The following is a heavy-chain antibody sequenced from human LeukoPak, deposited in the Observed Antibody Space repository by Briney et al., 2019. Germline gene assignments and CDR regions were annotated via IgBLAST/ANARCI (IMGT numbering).Heavy chain of an antibody. Sequence: PGGSLRLSCAASGFTFSSYWTSWVRQAPGKGLEWVANINRDGSEKYYVDSVKGRFTISRDNARNSLYLQMNSLRAEDTAVYYCAKAFNSSWHNWGQGTLVTVSS. D-gene: IGHD6-13*01. V-gene: IGHV3-7*01. CDR2: INRDGSEK. J-gene: IGHJ4*02. CDR1: GFTFSSYW. CDR3: AKAFNSSWHN.